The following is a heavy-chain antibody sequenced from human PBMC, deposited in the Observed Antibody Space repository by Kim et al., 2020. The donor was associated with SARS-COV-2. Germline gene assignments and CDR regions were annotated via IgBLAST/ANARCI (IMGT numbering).Heavy chain of an antibody. J-gene: IGHJ4*02. D-gene: IGHD2-2*01. CDR2: IIPILGIA. Sequence: SVKVSCKASGGTFSSYAISWVRQAPGQGLEWMGRIIPILGIANYAQKFQGRVTITADKSTSTAYMELSSLRSEDTAVYYCARGVLGYCSSTSCYLSDYWGQGTLVTVSS. CDR1: GGTFSSYA. V-gene: IGHV1-69*04. CDR3: ARGVLGYCSSTSCYLSDY.